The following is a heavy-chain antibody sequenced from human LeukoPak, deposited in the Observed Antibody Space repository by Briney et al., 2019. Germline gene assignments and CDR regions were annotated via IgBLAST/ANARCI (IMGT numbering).Heavy chain of an antibody. CDR1: GYTLTELS. V-gene: IGHV1-24*01. CDR3: ATASSGYYFSPDY. Sequence: ASVKVSCKVSGYTLTELSMHWVRQAPGKGLEWMGGFDPEDGETIYAQKFQGRVTMTEDASTDTAYMELSSLRSEDTAVYYCATASSGYYFSPDYWGQGTLVTVSS. D-gene: IGHD3-22*01. CDR2: FDPEDGET. J-gene: IGHJ4*02.